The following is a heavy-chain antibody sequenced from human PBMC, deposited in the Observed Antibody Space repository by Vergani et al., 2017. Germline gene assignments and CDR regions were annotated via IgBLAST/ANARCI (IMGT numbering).Heavy chain of an antibody. V-gene: IGHV3-21*01. D-gene: IGHD4-11*01. J-gene: IGHJ2*01. Sequence: EVQLVESGGGLVKPGGSLRLSCAASGFTFSSYSMNWVRQAPGKGLEWVSSISSSSSYIYYADSVKGRFTISRDNAKNSLYLQMNSLRAEDTAVYYCARAGYSNYHWYFDLWGRGTLVTVSS. CDR2: ISSSSSYI. CDR3: ARAGYSNYHWYFDL. CDR1: GFTFSSYS.